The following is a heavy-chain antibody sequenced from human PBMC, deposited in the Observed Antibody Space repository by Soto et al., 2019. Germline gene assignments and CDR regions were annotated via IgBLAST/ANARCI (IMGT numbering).Heavy chain of an antibody. Sequence: PSETLSLTCTVSGGSLSHYYWSWIRQPPGKALEWIGFTYNSGSTNYNPSLKSRATISVDTSKNQFSLKLTSVTAAHTAVYYCERNGDGYNYWGEGTLVTVSS. CDR3: ERNGDGYNY. V-gene: IGHV4-59*01. D-gene: IGHD6-25*01. CDR1: GGSLSHYY. CDR2: TYNSGST. J-gene: IGHJ4*02.